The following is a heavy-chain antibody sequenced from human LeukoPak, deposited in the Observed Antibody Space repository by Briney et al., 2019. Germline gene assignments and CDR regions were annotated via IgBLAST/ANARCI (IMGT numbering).Heavy chain of an antibody. CDR2: ISGGGGST. J-gene: IGHJ4*02. CDR1: GFTFSSFA. D-gene: IGHD2-8*02. V-gene: IGHV3-23*01. Sequence: GGSLRPSCAASGFTFSSFAMSWVRQAPGKGLEWVSVISGGGGSTYYADSVKGRLTISRDNSKNTLDLQMNSLRVEDTAVYYCAKPRTTGLGWAQFDYWGQGSLVTVSS. CDR3: AKPRTTGLGWAQFDY.